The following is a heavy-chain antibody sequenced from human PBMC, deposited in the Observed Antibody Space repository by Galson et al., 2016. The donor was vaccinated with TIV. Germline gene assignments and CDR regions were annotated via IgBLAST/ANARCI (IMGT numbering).Heavy chain of an antibody. CDR3: ARSFEYSTGWADTDAFDI. V-gene: IGHV1-2*02. Sequence: SVKVSCKASGYSFTDHYLHWVRQVPGQGPEWMGWINPNNGDTKYRQKFQGRVTMTRDTSINAVYLGLSRLISDDTAVYYCARSFEYSTGWADTDAFDIWGQGTMVTVTS. CDR2: INPNNGDT. CDR1: GYSFTDHY. D-gene: IGHD6-19*01. J-gene: IGHJ3*02.